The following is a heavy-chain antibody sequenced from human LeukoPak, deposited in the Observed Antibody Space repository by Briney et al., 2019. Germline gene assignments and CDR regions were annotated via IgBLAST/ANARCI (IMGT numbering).Heavy chain of an antibody. V-gene: IGHV1-69*01. D-gene: IGHD2-2*01. J-gene: IGHJ5*02. CDR3: ARVRPIVVVPAARGNWFDP. CDR1: GGTFSSYA. CDR2: IIPIFGTA. Sequence: SVKVSCKASGGTFSSYAISWVRQAPGQGLEWMGGIIPIFGTANYAQKFQGRVTITADESTSTAYMELSSLRSEDTAVYYCARVRPIVVVPAARGNWFDPWREGTLVTVSS.